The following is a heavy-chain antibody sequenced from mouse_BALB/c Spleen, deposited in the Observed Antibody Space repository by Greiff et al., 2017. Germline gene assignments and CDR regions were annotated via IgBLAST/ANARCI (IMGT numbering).Heavy chain of an antibody. CDR2: INPSNGRT. J-gene: IGHJ3*01. CDR1: GYTFTSYW. Sequence: QVQLQQPGAELVKPGASVKLSCKASGYTFTSYWMHWVKQRPGQGLEWIGEINPSNGRTNYNEKFKSKATLTVDKSSSTAYMQLSSLTSEDSAVYYCARSGRYDGTWFAYWGQGTLVTVSA. CDR3: ARSGRYDGTWFAY. D-gene: IGHD2-14*01. V-gene: IGHV1S81*02.